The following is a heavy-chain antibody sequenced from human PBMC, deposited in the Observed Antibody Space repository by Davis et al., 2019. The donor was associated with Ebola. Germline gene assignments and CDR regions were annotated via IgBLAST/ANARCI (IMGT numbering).Heavy chain of an antibody. V-gene: IGHV3-7*01. J-gene: IGHJ5*02. CDR3: AREGDSITIFGVEGWFDP. CDR2: IKQDGSEK. Sequence: PGGSLRLSCAASGFTFSSYWMSWVRQAPGKGLEWVANIKQDGSEKYYVDSVKGRFTISRDNAKNSLYLQMNSLRAEDTAVYYCAREGDSITIFGVEGWFDPWGQGTLVTVSS. CDR1: GFTFSSYW. D-gene: IGHD3-3*01.